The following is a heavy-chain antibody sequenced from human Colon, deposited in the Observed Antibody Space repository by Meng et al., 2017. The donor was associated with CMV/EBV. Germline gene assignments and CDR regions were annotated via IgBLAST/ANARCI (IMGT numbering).Heavy chain of an antibody. CDR2: IRSQAYGGTT. J-gene: IGHJ4*02. Sequence: GESLKISCSASGFIFGDYSMSWVRQAPGKGLEWVGFIRSQAYGGTTEDAASVKGRITISRDDSKSIAYLQMNSLKTEDTAVYYCTRVFDYWGQGTLVTVSS. CDR1: GFIFGDYS. V-gene: IGHV3-49*04. CDR3: TRVFDY.